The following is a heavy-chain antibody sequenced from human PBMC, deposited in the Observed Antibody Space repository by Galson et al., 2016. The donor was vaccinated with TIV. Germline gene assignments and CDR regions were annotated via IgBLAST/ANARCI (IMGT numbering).Heavy chain of an antibody. J-gene: IGHJ2*01. CDR1: GGSFSNYA. Sequence: SVKVSCKASGGSFSNYAINWVRQAPGQGLEWMGGIIPIFRSLNYAQRFQGRVTITADESTSTAFVELSSLRSDDTAVYYCARPSDSSWYFDLWGRGTPVIVSS. D-gene: IGHD6-13*01. CDR3: ARPSDSSWYFDL. CDR2: IIPIFRSL. V-gene: IGHV1-69*13.